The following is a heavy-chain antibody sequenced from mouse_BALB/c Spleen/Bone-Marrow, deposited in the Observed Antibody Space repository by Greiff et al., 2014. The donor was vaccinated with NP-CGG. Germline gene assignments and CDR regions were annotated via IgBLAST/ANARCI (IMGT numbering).Heavy chain of an antibody. CDR3: TRSAYYGNSRFFDY. Sequence: DVQLQESGPELVKPGASVKISCKASGYSFTGYFLNWVRQSHGKSLEWIGRINPYNGDTFYNQKFKGKATLTVDKSSSTAYMQLNSLTSEDSAVYYCTRSAYYGNSRFFDYWGQGTTLTVSS. V-gene: IGHV1-20*01. D-gene: IGHD2-10*01. CDR1: GYSFTGYF. CDR2: INPYNGDT. J-gene: IGHJ2*01.